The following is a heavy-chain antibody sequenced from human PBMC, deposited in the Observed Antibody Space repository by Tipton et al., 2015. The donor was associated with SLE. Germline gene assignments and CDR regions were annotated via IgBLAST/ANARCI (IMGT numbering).Heavy chain of an antibody. Sequence: TLSLTCTVSGGSISSSSYYWGWIRQPAGKGLEWIGRIYTSGSTNYNPSLKSRVTISVDTSKNQFSLKLSSVTAADTAVYYCARVALDAFDIWGQGTMVTVSS. V-gene: IGHV4-61*02. J-gene: IGHJ3*02. CDR1: GGSISSSSYY. CDR3: ARVALDAFDI. CDR2: IYTSGST.